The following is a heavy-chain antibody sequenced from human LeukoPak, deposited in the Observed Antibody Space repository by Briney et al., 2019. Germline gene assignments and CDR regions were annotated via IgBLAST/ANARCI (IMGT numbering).Heavy chain of an antibody. V-gene: IGHV4-4*07. D-gene: IGHD5-18*01. CDR1: GGSISSYH. Sequence: SETLSLTCTVSGGSISSYHWSWIRRPADQGLEWIGRIYASGSTNYNPSLKSRVTMSLSTSKNQFSLKLNSMTAADTAVYYCARETYSYGLYYFDYWGQGTLVTVSS. CDR3: ARETYSYGLYYFDY. CDR2: IYASGST. J-gene: IGHJ4*02.